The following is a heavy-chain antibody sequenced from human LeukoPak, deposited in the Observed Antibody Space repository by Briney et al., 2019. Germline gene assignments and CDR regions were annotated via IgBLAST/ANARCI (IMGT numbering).Heavy chain of an antibody. CDR3: ARGRIYGDY. Sequence: PSETLSLTCAVYVGSFSGYYRSWIRQPPGKGLEWIGEINHSGSTNYNPSLKSRVTISVDTSKNQFSLKLSSVTAADTAVYYCARGRIYGDYWGQGTLVTVSS. CDR1: VGSFSGYY. J-gene: IGHJ4*02. V-gene: IGHV4-34*01. D-gene: IGHD2-15*01. CDR2: INHSGST.